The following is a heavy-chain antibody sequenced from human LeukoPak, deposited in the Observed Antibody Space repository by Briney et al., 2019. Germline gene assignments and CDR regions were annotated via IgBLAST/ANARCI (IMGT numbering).Heavy chain of an antibody. V-gene: IGHV1-2*06. CDR3: ARARTGGSGYYLL. CDR2: INPNSGGT. J-gene: IGHJ4*02. D-gene: IGHD3-22*01. CDR1: GYTFTGYY. Sequence: ASVKVSCKASGYTFTGYYMHWVRQAPGQGLEWMGRINPNSGGTNYAQKFQGRVTMTRDTSISTAYMELSSLRSEDTAVYYCARARTGGSGYYLLWGQGTLVTVSS.